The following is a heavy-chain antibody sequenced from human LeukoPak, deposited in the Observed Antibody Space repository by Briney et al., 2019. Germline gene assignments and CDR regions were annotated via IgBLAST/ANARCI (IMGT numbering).Heavy chain of an antibody. J-gene: IGHJ4*02. V-gene: IGHV5-51*01. D-gene: IGHD5-12*01. CDR2: IYPGDSDT. CDR3: ARQMRGYSGYDYGARAYYFDY. Sequence: GESLKISCKGSGYSFTSYWIGWVRQMPGKGLEWMGIIYPGDSDTRYSPSFQGQVTISADKSISTAYLQWSSLKASDTAMYYCARQMRGYSGYDYGARAYYFDYWGQGTLVTVSS. CDR1: GYSFTSYW.